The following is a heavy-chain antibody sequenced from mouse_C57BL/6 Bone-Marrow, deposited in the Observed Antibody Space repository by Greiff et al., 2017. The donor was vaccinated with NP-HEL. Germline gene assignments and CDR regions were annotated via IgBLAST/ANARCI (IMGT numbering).Heavy chain of an antibody. CDR1: GFTFSDYG. CDR2: ISSGSSTI. Sequence: DVMLVESGGGLVKPGGSLKLSCAASGFTFSDYGMHWVRQAPEKGLEWVAYISSGSSTIYYADTVKGRFTISRDNAKNTLFLQMTSLRSEDTAMYYCATYYSKGAYWGQGTLVTVSA. CDR3: ATYYSKGAY. V-gene: IGHV5-17*01. D-gene: IGHD2-5*01. J-gene: IGHJ3*01.